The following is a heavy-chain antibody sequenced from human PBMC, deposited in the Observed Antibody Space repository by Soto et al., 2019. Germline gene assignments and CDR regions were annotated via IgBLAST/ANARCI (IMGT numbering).Heavy chain of an antibody. J-gene: IGHJ6*02. CDR2: ISYDGSNK. D-gene: IGHD1-26*01. Sequence: GGSLRLSCAASGFTFSSYAMHWVRQAPGKGLEWVAVISYDGSNKYYADSVKGRFTISRDNSKNTLYLQMNSLRAEDTAVYYCARRGVLGATDADGMDVWGQGTTVTVSS. CDR1: GFTFSSYA. CDR3: ARRGVLGATDADGMDV. V-gene: IGHV3-30-3*01.